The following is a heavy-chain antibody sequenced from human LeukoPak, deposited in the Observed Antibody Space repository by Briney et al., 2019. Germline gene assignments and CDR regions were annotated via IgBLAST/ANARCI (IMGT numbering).Heavy chain of an antibody. CDR1: GFTFSSYS. D-gene: IGHD5-18*01. Sequence: GGSLRLSCAASGFTFSSYSMSWVRQAPGKGLEWVSAISGGGGSTYYADSVKGRFTISRDNSKNTLYLQMNSLRAEDTAVYYCALSDTAMVVNYWGQGTLATVSS. CDR3: ALSDTAMVVNY. V-gene: IGHV3-23*01. J-gene: IGHJ4*02. CDR2: ISGGGGST.